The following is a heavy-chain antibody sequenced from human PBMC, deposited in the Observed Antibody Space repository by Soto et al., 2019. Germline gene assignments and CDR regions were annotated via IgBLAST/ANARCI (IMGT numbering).Heavy chain of an antibody. CDR2: SYHSGST. D-gene: IGHD2-8*02. J-gene: IGHJ4*02. CDR3: ATSGGGRHFDY. V-gene: IGHV4-4*02. CDR1: GGSISSSNC. Sequence: SETLSPTCAVSGGSISSSNCWSWVRQPPGKGRKWIEESYHSGSTNYHPTLKMRVTISVDKSKNQFSRKLSYVTAADTAVYDCATSGGGRHFDYWGQGTLVTVS.